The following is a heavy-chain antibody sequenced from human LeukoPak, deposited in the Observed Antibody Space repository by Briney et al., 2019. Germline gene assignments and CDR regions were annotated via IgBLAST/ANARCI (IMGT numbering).Heavy chain of an antibody. D-gene: IGHD2/OR15-2a*01. Sequence: GGALRLSCAASGFTFSTYAMGWVRQAPGKGLEWVSTISGSGGSTDYADSVKGRFTISRDNSKNTLYLQMNTLRAEDTAVYFCASDRNSNNWFYYWGQGTLVTVSS. CDR1: GFTFSTYA. J-gene: IGHJ4*02. V-gene: IGHV3-23*01. CDR2: ISGSGGST. CDR3: ASDRNSNNWFYY.